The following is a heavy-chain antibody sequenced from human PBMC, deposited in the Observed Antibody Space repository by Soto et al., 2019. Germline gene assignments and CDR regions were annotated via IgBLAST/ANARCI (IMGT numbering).Heavy chain of an antibody. CDR3: ARDLPTGTTLTFDI. D-gene: IGHD1-1*01. Sequence: GGSLRLSCAASGFSFSTYWVHWVRQAPGKGLVWASLINSDGSSTSYADSVKGRFTISRDNAKNTLYLQMNSLRAEDTAVYYCARDLPTGTTLTFDIWGQGTMVTVSS. CDR2: INSDGSST. CDR1: GFSFSTYW. J-gene: IGHJ3*02. V-gene: IGHV3-74*01.